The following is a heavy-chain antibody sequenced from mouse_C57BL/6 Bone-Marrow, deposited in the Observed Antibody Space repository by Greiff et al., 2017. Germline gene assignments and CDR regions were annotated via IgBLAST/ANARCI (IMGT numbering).Heavy chain of an antibody. D-gene: IGHD2-3*01. CDR2: INPSSGYT. V-gene: IGHV1-7*01. Sequence: VQLQQSGAELAKPGASVKLSCKASGYTFTSYWMHWVKQRPGQGLEWIGYINPSSGYTKYNQKFKDQATLTADKSSSTAYMQLSSLTYEDAAVYYCARSKWLLLDYWGQGTTLTVSS. CDR3: ARSKWLLLDY. J-gene: IGHJ2*01. CDR1: GYTFTSYW.